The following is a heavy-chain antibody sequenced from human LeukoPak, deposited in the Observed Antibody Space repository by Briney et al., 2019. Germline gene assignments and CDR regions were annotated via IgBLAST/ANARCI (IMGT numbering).Heavy chain of an antibody. CDR2: IYSGGST. D-gene: IGHD5-12*01. Sequence: GGSLRLSCAASGFTVSSNYMSWVRQAPGKGLEWVSVIYSGGSTYYADSVKGQFTISRDNSKNTLYLQMNSLRAEDTAVYYCARSRGYSGYDGLDYYYYYMDVWGKGTTVTVSS. V-gene: IGHV3-53*01. J-gene: IGHJ6*03. CDR3: ARSRGYSGYDGLDYYYYYMDV. CDR1: GFTVSSNY.